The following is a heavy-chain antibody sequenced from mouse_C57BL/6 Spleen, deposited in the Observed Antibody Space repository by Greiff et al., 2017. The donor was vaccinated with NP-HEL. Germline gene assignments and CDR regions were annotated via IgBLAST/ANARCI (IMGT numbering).Heavy chain of an antibody. CDR1: GFNITAYY. D-gene: IGHD1-1*01. Sequence: EVQLQQSGAELVKPGASVKLSCTASGFNITAYYMHWVKQRTEQGLEWIGRIDPEDGETNYAPKFQGKATITADTSSNTAYLQLSSLTSEDTAVYYCARGITTVVAYYFDYWGQGTTLTVSS. V-gene: IGHV14-2*01. CDR3: ARGITTVVAYYFDY. CDR2: IDPEDGET. J-gene: IGHJ2*01.